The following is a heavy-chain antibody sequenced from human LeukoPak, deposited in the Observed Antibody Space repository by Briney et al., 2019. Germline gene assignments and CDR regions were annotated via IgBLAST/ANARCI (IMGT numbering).Heavy chain of an antibody. CDR1: GFTFSSYA. D-gene: IGHD3-10*01. V-gene: IGHV3-23*01. CDR2: ISGRGDTI. J-gene: IGHJ4*02. Sequence: GGSLRLSCAASGFTFSSYAMSWARQAPGKGLEWVSAISGRGDTIYYADSVKGRFTISRDNSKNTLYLQMNSLRAEDTAVYYCAKEGLLWFGELSHHDYWGQGTLVTVSS. CDR3: AKEGLLWFGELSHHDY.